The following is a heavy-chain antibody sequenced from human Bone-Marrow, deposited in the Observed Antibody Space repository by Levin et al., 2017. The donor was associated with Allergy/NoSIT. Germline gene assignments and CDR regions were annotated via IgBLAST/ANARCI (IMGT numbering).Heavy chain of an antibody. Sequence: SQTLSLTCTVSGDSIDSSTYYWAWIRQPPGKGLEWIGNVFYTGRASYNPSLKSRVTISVDKSRNQFSLRLTSATAADAGLYFCARDLDEAMVERNGLDVWGQGTMVTVSA. CDR2: VFYTGRA. V-gene: IGHV4-39*07. D-gene: IGHD5-18*01. CDR3: ARDLDEAMVERNGLDV. CDR1: GDSIDSSTYY. J-gene: IGHJ3*01.